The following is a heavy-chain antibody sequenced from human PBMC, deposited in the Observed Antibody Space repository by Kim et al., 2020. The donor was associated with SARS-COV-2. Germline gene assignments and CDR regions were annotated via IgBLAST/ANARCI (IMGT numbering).Heavy chain of an antibody. CDR1: GFSVSSFY. J-gene: IGHJ5*02. D-gene: IGHD5-18*01. CDR2: IYRGGVT. CDR3: TRDHVDGYWS. Sequence: GGSLSLSCAASGFSVSSFYMTWVRQAPGKGLEWVSVIYRGGVTLYADSVEGRFTISRDNSKNKLYLQMNSLRAADTAMYYCTRDHVDGYWSWGQGTLVTV. V-gene: IGHV3-66*01.